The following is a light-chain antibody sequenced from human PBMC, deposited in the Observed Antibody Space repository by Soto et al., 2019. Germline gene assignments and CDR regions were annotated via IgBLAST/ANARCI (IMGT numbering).Light chain of an antibody. CDR2: GAS. CDR3: QQYGSSPPKT. Sequence: ESVLTQSPCTLSFSPLERSTLSCRASQSVSSSYLAWYQQKPGQAPRLLIYGASSRATGIPDRFSGSGSGTDFTLTISRLEPEDFAVYYCQQYGSSPPKTFGQGTKVDIK. V-gene: IGKV3-20*01. J-gene: IGKJ1*01. CDR1: QSVSSSY.